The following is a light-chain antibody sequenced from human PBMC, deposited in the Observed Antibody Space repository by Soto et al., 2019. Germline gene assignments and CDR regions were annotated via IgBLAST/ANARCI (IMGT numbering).Light chain of an antibody. CDR3: LHHNSYPRG. Sequence: DIQMTQSPSSLSASIGDRVTITCRASQDIGNDVGWCQQRPGKAPKRLIYAASTLHSGVPSRFSGSGPGTEFTLTISSLQPEDFATYYCLHHNSYPRGFGQGTRLEIK. CDR2: AAS. CDR1: QDIGND. J-gene: IGKJ5*01. V-gene: IGKV1-17*01.